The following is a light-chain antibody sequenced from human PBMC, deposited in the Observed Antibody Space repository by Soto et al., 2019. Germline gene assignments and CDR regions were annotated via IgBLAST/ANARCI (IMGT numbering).Light chain of an antibody. CDR1: QSISSY. J-gene: IGKJ2*01. CDR2: KAS. Sequence: DIQMTQSPTTLSASVGDRGTITCRASQSISSYLDWYQQKPGKAPKLLIYKASSLESGVPSRFSGSASGTEFTLTISSRQPDDFATYYCPQYNSYSYTFGQGTQLEIK. V-gene: IGKV1-5*03. CDR3: PQYNSYSYT.